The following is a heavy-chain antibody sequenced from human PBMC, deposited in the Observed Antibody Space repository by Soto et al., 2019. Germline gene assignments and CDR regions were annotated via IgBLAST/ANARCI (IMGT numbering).Heavy chain of an antibody. CDR3: ARDALSGTDAFDI. CDR2: ISVYNGNT. V-gene: IGHV1-18*01. CDR1: GYTFFNYG. D-gene: IGHD1-26*01. J-gene: IGHJ3*02. Sequence: QVQLVQSGAEVKKPGASVKVPCKASGYTFFNYGVPWVRQAPGQGLEGMGWISVYNGNTNYAQKRQGRVTLTTDIATSTAYMELRSLTSDETAGYYCARDALSGTDAFDIWGQGTMVTVSS.